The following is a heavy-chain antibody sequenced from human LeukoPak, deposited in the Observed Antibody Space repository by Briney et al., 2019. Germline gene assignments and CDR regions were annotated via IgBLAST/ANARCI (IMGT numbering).Heavy chain of an antibody. V-gene: IGHV3-15*01. CDR1: GYTFSNAW. CDR3: TTGWYFIDF. D-gene: IGHD6-13*01. CDR2: IKSSTDGGTI. J-gene: IGHJ4*02. Sequence: TGGSLRLSCAASGYTFSNAWMSWVRQAPGKGLEWVGRIKSSTDGGTIDYAAPVKGRFTISRDDSRYTLYLQMNSLKTEDTAVYYCTTGWYFIDFWGQGTLVTVSS.